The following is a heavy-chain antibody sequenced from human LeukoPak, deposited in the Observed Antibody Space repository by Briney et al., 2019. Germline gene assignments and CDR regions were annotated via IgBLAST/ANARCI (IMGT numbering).Heavy chain of an antibody. CDR2: IYPNSGGT. J-gene: IGHJ5*02. D-gene: IGHD6-19*01. Sequence: ASVKVSCKASGYTFTGYYMHWVRQAPGQGLEWMGWIYPNSGGTNYAQKFQGRVTMTRDTSISTAYMELSRLRSDDTAVYYCARGGYSSGWYGWFDPWGQGTLVTVSS. V-gene: IGHV1-2*02. CDR3: ARGGYSSGWYGWFDP. CDR1: GYTFTGYY.